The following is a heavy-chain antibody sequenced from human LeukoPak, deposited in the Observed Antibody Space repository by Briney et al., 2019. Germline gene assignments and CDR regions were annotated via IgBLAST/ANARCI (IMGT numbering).Heavy chain of an antibody. J-gene: IGHJ4*02. D-gene: IGHD3-10*01. CDR2: ICYSGST. V-gene: IGHV4-59*01. Sequence: SETLSLTCTVPSGSISSYYWSWIRQPPGKGLEWIGYICYSGSTNYNPSLKSRVTMSVDTSKNQFSLKLSFVTAADTAVYYCARDRDYYGSGSYYPAYFDYWGQGTLVTVSS. CDR1: SGSISSYY. CDR3: ARDRDYYGSGSYYPAYFDY.